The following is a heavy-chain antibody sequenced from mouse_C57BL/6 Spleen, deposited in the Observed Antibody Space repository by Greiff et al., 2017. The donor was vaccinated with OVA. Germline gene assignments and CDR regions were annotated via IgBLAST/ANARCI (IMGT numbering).Heavy chain of an antibody. D-gene: IGHD1-1*01. CDR1: GFTFSDYG. CDR2: ISNLAYSI. V-gene: IGHV5-15*01. Sequence: EVQGVESGGGLVQPGGSLKLSCAASGFTFSDYGMAWVRQAPRKGPEWVAFISNLAYSIYYADTVTGRFTISRENAKNTLYLEMSSLRSEDTAMYYCARDYYGSSDYYAMDYWGQGTSVTVSS. CDR3: ARDYYGSSDYYAMDY. J-gene: IGHJ4*01.